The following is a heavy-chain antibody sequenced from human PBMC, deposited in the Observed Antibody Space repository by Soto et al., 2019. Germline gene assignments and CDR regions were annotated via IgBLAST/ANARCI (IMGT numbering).Heavy chain of an antibody. D-gene: IGHD2-21*02. Sequence: GGSLRLSCAASGFTFSSYEMNLVRQAPGKGLECVSYISISGSTIYYADSVKGRFTISRENAKNSLYLQMNSLRDEDTAVYYWARKDIVVVTADVDRYYCYGMDFWGQGTTVTVSS. J-gene: IGHJ6*01. V-gene: IGHV3-48*03. CDR1: GFTFSSYE. CDR2: ISISGSTI. CDR3: ARKDIVVVTADVDRYYCYGMDF.